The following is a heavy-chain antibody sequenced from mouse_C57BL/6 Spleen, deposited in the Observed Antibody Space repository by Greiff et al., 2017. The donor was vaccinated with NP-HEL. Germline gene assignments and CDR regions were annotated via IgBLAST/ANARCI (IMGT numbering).Heavy chain of an antibody. CDR1: GFTFSDYY. D-gene: IGHD2-2*01. CDR3: ARHIYYGYDEAWFAY. Sequence: DVMLVESGGGLVQPGGSLKLSCAASGFTFSDYYMYWVRQTPEKRLEWVAYISNGGGSTYYPDTVKGRFTISRDNAKNTLYLQMSRLKSEDTAMYYCARHIYYGYDEAWFAYWGQGTLVTVSA. CDR2: ISNGGGST. J-gene: IGHJ3*01. V-gene: IGHV5-12*01.